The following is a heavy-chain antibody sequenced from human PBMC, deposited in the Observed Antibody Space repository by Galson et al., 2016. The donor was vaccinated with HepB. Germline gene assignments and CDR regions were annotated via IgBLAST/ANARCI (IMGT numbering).Heavy chain of an antibody. CDR1: GYTFIAYY. V-gene: IGHV1-2*04. D-gene: IGHD3-22*01. Sequence: SCKASGYTFIAYYLHWVRQAPGQGLEWMGWINPDSGDTRYAQKFQGWVTMTRDTSISTAYMELNRLRSDDTAVYYCARPKDSSGYPDAFDIWGQGTMLTVSS. J-gene: IGHJ3*02. CDR2: INPDSGDT. CDR3: ARPKDSSGYPDAFDI.